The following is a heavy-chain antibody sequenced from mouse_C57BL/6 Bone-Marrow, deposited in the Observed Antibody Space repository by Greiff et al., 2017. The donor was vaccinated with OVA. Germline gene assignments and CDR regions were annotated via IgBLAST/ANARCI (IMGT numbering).Heavy chain of an antibody. Sequence: VHVKQSGAELVRPGASVKLSCTASGFNIKDYYMHWVKQRPEQGLEWIGRIDPEDGDTEYAPKFQGKATMTADTSSNTAYLQLSSLTSEDTAVYYCTTDDGYPYYFDYWGQGTTLTVSS. D-gene: IGHD2-3*01. CDR2: IDPEDGDT. CDR3: TTDDGYPYYFDY. J-gene: IGHJ2*01. CDR1: GFNIKDYY. V-gene: IGHV14-1*01.